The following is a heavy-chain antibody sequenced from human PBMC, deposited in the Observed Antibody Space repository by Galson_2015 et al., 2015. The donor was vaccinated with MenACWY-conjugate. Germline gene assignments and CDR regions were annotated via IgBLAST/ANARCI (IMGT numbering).Heavy chain of an antibody. CDR1: GFTFSRYW. Sequence: SLRLSCAASGFTFSRYWMHWVRQPPGKGLEWIAEIYHSGSINYNPSLKSRVTMSVDKSKNQISLKLSSVTAADTAVYYCARAGALTYYFDYWGQGTLVSVSS. CDR3: ARAGALTYYFDY. J-gene: IGHJ4*02. CDR2: IYHSGSI. V-gene: IGHV4-4*02.